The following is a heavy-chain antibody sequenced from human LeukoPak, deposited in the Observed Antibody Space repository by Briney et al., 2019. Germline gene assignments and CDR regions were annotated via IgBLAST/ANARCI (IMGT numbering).Heavy chain of an antibody. CDR3: ARPVASWRYYYDSSGYLRPLDY. J-gene: IGHJ4*02. CDR2: ISSSSSYI. CDR1: GFTFSSYS. V-gene: IGHV3-21*01. Sequence: PGGSLRLSCAASGFTFSSYSMNWVRQAPGKGLEWVSSISSSSSYIYYADSVKGRFTISRDNAKNSLYLQMNSLRAEDTAVYYCARPVASWRYYYDSSGYLRPLDYWGQGTLVTVSS. D-gene: IGHD3-22*01.